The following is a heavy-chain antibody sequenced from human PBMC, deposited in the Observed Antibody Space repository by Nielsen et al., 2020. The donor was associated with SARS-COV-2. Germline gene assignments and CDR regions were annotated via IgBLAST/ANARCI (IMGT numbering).Heavy chain of an antibody. V-gene: IGHV1-8*02. CDR1: GGTFSSYA. CDR3: ARGLAVGATPINP. CDR2: MNPKSGFT. D-gene: IGHD2-15*01. J-gene: IGHJ5*02. Sequence: ASVKVSCKASGGTFSSYAINWVRQATGQGLEWMGWMNPKSGFTAYAQRFQGRVTVTRNTSISTAYLELSSLRSEDTAMYYCARGLAVGATPINPWGQGTLVTVSS.